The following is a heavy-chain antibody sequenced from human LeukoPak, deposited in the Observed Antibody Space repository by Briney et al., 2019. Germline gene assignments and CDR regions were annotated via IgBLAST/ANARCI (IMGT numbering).Heavy chain of an antibody. V-gene: IGHV1-69*01. J-gene: IGHJ3*02. CDR3: ARDGAIVGATTHNALDI. Sequence: SVKVSCKASGGTFSSYAISWVRQAPGQGLEWMGGIIPIFGTANYAQKFQGRVTITADESTSTAYMELSSLRSDDTAVYYCARDGAIVGATTHNALDIWGQGTMVTVSS. CDR2: IIPIFGTA. CDR1: GGTFSSYA. D-gene: IGHD1-26*01.